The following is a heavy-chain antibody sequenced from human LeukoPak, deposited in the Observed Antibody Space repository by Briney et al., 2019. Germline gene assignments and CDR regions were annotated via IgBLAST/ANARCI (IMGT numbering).Heavy chain of an antibody. V-gene: IGHV3-30*11. Sequence: GGSLRLSCAASGFTFSSYAMHWVRQAPGKGLEWVAVIPYDGSNKYYADSVKGRFTISRDNSKNTLYLQMNSLRAEDTAVYYCARDKEFESSGYYDIWGQGTLVTVSS. CDR2: IPYDGSNK. D-gene: IGHD3-22*01. CDR1: GFTFSSYA. CDR3: ARDKEFESSGYYDI. J-gene: IGHJ4*02.